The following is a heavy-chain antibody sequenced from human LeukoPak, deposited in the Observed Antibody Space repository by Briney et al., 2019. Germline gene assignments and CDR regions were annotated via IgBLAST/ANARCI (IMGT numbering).Heavy chain of an antibody. CDR1: NYSISSVYY. CDR2: IFYRGNT. J-gene: IGHJ4*02. D-gene: IGHD2-8*02. Sequence: SETLSLICGVSNYSISSVYYWGWIRQPPGQGLEWIGSIFYRGNTYYNPSLKIRVTISADTSRNHFSLTLSSLTAADTAVYNCARSYTGHAYRPIDYWGQGTLVTVSS. V-gene: IGHV4-38-2*01. CDR3: ARSYTGHAYRPIDY.